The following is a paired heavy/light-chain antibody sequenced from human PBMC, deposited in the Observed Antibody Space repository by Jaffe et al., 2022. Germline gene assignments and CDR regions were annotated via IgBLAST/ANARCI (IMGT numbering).Light chain of an antibody. V-gene: IGLV1-51*01. CDR1: SSNIGKNY. CDR3: GTWDSSLSAGV. Sequence: QSVLTQPPSVSAAPGQKVTISCSGSSSNIGKNYVSWYQQLPGTAPKLLIYDNNKRPSGIPDRFSGSKSGTSATLGITGLQTGDEADYYCGTWDSSLSAGVFGGGTKLTVL. CDR2: DNN. J-gene: IGLJ3*02.
Heavy chain of an antibody. Sequence: EVQLVESGGGLVQPGGSLRLSCAASGFTFSSFSMNWVRQAPGKGLEWVSYITSSSSTIYYADSVKGRFTISRDNAKNSLYLEMNSLRAEDTAVYYCARDQLYDFWTGYYTGYWGQGTLVTVSS. CDR1: GFTFSSFS. CDR3: ARDQLYDFWTGYYTGY. V-gene: IGHV3-48*01. J-gene: IGHJ4*02. CDR2: ITSSSSTI. D-gene: IGHD3-3*01.